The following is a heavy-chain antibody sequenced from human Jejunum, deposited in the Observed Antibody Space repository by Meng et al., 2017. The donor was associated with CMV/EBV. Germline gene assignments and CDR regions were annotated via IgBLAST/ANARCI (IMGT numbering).Heavy chain of an antibody. V-gene: IGHV3-74*01. CDR1: GFTFRSYW. CDR3: VRDLISGVVPLGY. Sequence: SGFTFRSYWMHWARQVPGKGLVWVARINGDGSTTNYADSVKGRFTISRDNAKNTLYLQMNSLRAEDTAVYYCVRDLISGVVPLGYWGQGTLVTVSS. D-gene: IGHD3-3*01. CDR2: INGDGSTT. J-gene: IGHJ4*02.